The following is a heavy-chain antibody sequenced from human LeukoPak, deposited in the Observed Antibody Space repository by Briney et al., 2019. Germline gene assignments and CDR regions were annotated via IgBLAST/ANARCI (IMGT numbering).Heavy chain of an antibody. CDR1: GFTFSSYG. V-gene: IGHV3-33*01. CDR2: IWYVGSNK. J-gene: IGHJ3*02. Sequence: PGGSLRLSCAASGFTFSSYGMHWVRQAPGKGLEWVAVIWYVGSNKYYADSVKGRFTISRDNSKNTLYLQMNSLRAEDTTVYYCARGVQMATIMDAFDIWGQGTMVTVSS. CDR3: ARGVQMATIMDAFDI. D-gene: IGHD5-24*01.